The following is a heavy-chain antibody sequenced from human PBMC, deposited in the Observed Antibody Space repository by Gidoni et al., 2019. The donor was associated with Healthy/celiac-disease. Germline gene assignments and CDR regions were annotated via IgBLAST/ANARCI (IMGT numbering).Heavy chain of an antibody. Sequence: QVQLVQSQAEATKPGSSVNASCKASVGTFSSYAISWVRQAPGQGLEWMGRIIPILGIANYAQKFQGRVTMTADKSTSTAYMELSSLRYKDTAVYYCVLDVEDYYDDYGMDVWGQGTTVTVSS. CDR3: VLDVEDYYDDYGMDV. CDR2: IIPILGIA. J-gene: IGHJ6*02. CDR1: VGTFSSYA. D-gene: IGHD3-3*01. V-gene: IGHV1-69*04.